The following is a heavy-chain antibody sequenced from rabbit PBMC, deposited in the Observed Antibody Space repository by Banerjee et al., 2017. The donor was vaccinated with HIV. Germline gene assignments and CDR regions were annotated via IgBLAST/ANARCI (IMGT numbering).Heavy chain of an antibody. CDR1: GFSFSNGYV. V-gene: IGHV1S45*01. Sequence: QEQLEESGGDLVKPEGSLTLTCTASGFSFSNGYVMCWVRQAPGKGLEWIACINTSSGSTHYASWVNGRFTISKTSSTTVTLQMTSLTAADTATYFCARGWITMTMNLWGPGTLVTVS. CDR2: INTSSGST. CDR3: ARGWITMTMNL. J-gene: IGHJ4*01. D-gene: IGHD2-1*01.